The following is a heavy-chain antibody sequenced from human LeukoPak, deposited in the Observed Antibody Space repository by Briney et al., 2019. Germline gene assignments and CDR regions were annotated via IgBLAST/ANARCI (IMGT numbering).Heavy chain of an antibody. J-gene: IGHJ3*02. CDR2: IDNDGSGT. CDR1: GFIFRRYW. CDR3: AREVAVAGTTGDYDI. D-gene: IGHD6-19*01. Sequence: PGGSLRLSCAASGFIFRRYWMHWVRQAPGKGLVWVARIDNDGSGTTYADSVKGRFTISRDNAKNSLYLQMNSLRAEDTAVYYCAREVAVAGTTGDYDIWGQGTMVTVSS. V-gene: IGHV3-74*03.